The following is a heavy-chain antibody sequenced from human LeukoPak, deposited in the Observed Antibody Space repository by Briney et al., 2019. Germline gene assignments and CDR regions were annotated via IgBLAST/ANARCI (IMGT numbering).Heavy chain of an antibody. CDR3: ARFPCWSGYYPFDY. D-gene: IGHD3-3*01. CDR1: GYTFTSYG. V-gene: IGHV1-18*01. CDR2: ISAYNGNT. Sequence: VASVKVSCKASGYTFTSYGISWVRQAPGQGLEWMGWISAYNGNTNYAQKLQGRVTMTTDTSTSTGYMELRSLRSDDTALYYCARFPCWSGYYPFDYWGQGTLVTVSS. J-gene: IGHJ4*02.